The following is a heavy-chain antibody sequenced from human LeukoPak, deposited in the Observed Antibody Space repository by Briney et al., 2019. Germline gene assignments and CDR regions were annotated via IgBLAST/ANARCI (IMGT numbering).Heavy chain of an antibody. CDR2: IKQDGSEK. CDR3: ARVRGGDYSSSSGGFDY. J-gene: IGHJ4*02. CDR1: GFTFSNYW. V-gene: IGHV3-7*01. D-gene: IGHD6-6*01. Sequence: GGSLRLSCSASGFTFSNYWMSWVRQAPGKGLEWVANIKQDGSEKYYVDSVKGRFTISRDNAKNSLYLQMNSLRAEDTAVYYCARVRGGDYSSSSGGFDYWGQGTLVTVSS.